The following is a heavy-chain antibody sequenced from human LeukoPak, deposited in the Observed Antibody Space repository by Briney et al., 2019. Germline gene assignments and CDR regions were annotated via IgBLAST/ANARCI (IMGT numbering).Heavy chain of an antibody. CDR2: LSYDGNK. Sequence: GGSLRLSCAPSGFTFTSYGFHWVRQAPGKAGEWVAFLSYDGNKKYGESVEGRFTISRDNAKNTLHLQMHGMRRDDTAVYYCARYPLDISRWANSFDIWGQGTLVTVSS. CDR1: GFTFTSYG. V-gene: IGHV3-30*03. D-gene: IGHD2-2*03. CDR3: ARYPLDISRWANSFDI. J-gene: IGHJ3*02.